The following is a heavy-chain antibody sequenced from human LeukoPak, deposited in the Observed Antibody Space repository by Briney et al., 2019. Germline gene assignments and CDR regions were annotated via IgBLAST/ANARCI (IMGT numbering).Heavy chain of an antibody. D-gene: IGHD4-17*01. CDR1: GFTFSSYS. CDR3: ARDRYGDYLD. J-gene: IGHJ4*02. V-gene: IGHV3-21*01. CDR2: ISSSSSYT. Sequence: GGSLRLSFAASGFTFSSYSMNWVRQAPGKGLEWVSSISSSSSYTYYADSVKGRFTISRDNAKNSLYLQMNSLRAEETAVYYCARDRYGDYLDWGQGTLVTVSS.